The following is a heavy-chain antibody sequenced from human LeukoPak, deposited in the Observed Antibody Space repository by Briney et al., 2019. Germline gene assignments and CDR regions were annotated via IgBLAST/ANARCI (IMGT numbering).Heavy chain of an antibody. D-gene: IGHD3-3*01. Sequence: ASVKVSCKASGYTFPSYFMHWVRQAPGQGLEWMGIINPTGGSTTYAQKLQGRVTMTTDTSTSTAYMELRSLRSDGTAVYYCARASASYDLPFPFDYWGQGTLVTVSS. CDR1: GYTFPSYF. CDR2: INPTGGST. V-gene: IGHV1-46*01. CDR3: ARASASYDLPFPFDY. J-gene: IGHJ4*02.